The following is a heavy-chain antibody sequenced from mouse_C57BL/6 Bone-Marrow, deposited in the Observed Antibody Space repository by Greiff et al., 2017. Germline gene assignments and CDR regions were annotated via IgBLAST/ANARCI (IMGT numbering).Heavy chain of an antibody. J-gene: IGHJ3*01. CDR1: GYTFTSYW. CDR2: IDPSDSYT. V-gene: IGHV1-69*01. Sequence: QVQLKQPGAELVMPGASVKLSCKASGYTFTSYWMHWVKQRPGQGLEWIGEIDPSDSYTNYNQKFKGKSTLTVDKSSSTAYMQLSSLTSEDSAVYYCAIYYDSAWFAYWGQGTLVTVSA. CDR3: AIYYDSAWFAY. D-gene: IGHD2-4*01.